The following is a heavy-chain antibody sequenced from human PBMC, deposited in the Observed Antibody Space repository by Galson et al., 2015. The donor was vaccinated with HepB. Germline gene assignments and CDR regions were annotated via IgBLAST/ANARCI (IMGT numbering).Heavy chain of an antibody. Sequence: SLRLSCAASGFTLSSYWMHWVRQAPGKGLEWVSSISGSGDRTYYADSVRGRFTISRDNSKNTLYLQMNSLRVEDTAIYFCANGVSDWVDGYGLDIWGQGTTVTVSS. D-gene: IGHD3/OR15-3a*01. J-gene: IGHJ6*02. CDR2: ISGSGDRT. CDR3: ANGVSDWVDGYGLDI. V-gene: IGHV3-23*01. CDR1: GFTLSSYW.